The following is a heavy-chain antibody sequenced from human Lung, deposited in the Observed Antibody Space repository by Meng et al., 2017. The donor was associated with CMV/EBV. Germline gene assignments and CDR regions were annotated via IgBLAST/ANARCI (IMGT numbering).Heavy chain of an antibody. Sequence: GGSXRLXCAASGFTFNNYGMHWVRQAPGKGLEWVAVIWYDGSNKYYADSVKGRFTISRDNSKNTLYLQRTSLRAEDTAVYYCAKVDGYSGYDEHPFDYWGQGTLVTVSS. CDR1: GFTFNNYG. D-gene: IGHD5-12*01. CDR3: AKVDGYSGYDEHPFDY. V-gene: IGHV3-33*06. J-gene: IGHJ4*02. CDR2: IWYDGSNK.